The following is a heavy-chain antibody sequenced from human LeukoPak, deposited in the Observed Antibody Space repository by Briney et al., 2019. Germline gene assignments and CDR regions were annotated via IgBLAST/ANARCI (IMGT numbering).Heavy chain of an antibody. Sequence: GGSLRLSCTASGFTFSDSTMYGVRQVSGKGLEWVGRIWNKAKNYATAVAGSVKGRFTIARDDSKNTAYLQMNSLKSEDTAVYFCTGWDGSNEYWGQGTLVTVSS. CDR1: GFTFSDST. CDR3: TGWDGSNEY. J-gene: IGHJ4*02. D-gene: IGHD1-26*01. CDR2: IWNKAKNYAT. V-gene: IGHV3-73*01.